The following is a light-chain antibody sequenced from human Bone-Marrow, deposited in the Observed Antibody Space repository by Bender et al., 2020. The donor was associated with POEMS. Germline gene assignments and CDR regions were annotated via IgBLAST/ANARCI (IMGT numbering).Light chain of an antibody. V-gene: IGLV3-21*02. CDR2: DDD. J-gene: IGLJ3*02. CDR1: ALPKQY. Sequence: SFELTQPPSVSVSPGQTARITCSGDALPKQYSYWYQQRPGQAPVLVVYDDDDRPSGIPERFSGSKSGNTATLTISRVEAGDEADYYCQVWDSSSDHSVFGGGTKLTVL. CDR3: QVWDSSSDHSV.